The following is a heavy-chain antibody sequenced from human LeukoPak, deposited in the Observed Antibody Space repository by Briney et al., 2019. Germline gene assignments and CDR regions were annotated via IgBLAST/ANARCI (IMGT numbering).Heavy chain of an antibody. V-gene: IGHV3-48*03. CDR3: ARRSGFGEFYNWFDP. CDR2: ISSSGSTI. Sequence: PGGSLRLSRAASGFTFSSYEMNWVRQAPGKGLEWVSYISSSGSTIYYADSVKGRFTISRDNAKNSLYLQMNSLRAEDTAVYYCARRSGFGEFYNWFDPWGQGTLVTVSS. J-gene: IGHJ5*02. CDR1: GFTFSSYE. D-gene: IGHD3-10*01.